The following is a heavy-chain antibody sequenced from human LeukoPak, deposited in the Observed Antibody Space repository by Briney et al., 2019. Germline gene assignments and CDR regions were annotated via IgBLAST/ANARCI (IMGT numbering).Heavy chain of an antibody. J-gene: IGHJ5*02. CDR1: GLTVSNHW. D-gene: IGHD5-18*01. CDR2: IREERGQE. CDR3: ASLDTAKQPLANH. V-gene: IGHV3-7*03. Sequence: GGSLRLSCVAFGLTVSNHWMSWVRQAPGKGLEWVANIREERGQEYYVDSVKGRFTISKNSAKNSLYLQMNTLRVEDTAMYYCASLDTAKQPLANHWGQGTLVTVSS.